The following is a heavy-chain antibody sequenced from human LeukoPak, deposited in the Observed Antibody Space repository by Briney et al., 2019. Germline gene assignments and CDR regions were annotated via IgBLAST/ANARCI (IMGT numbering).Heavy chain of an antibody. V-gene: IGHV1-2*02. CDR2: INPNNGGT. CDR3: ARADHYDFWSGYYKSWSDGIWFDP. D-gene: IGHD3-3*01. Sequence: GASVKVSCKVSGYTFTDHYIHWVRQAPGQGLEWMGWINPNNGGTNYAQNFQGRVTMTRDTSISTAYMELSRLRSDDTAVYYCARADHYDFWSGYYKSWSDGIWFDPWGQGTLVTVSS. J-gene: IGHJ5*02. CDR1: GYTFTDHY.